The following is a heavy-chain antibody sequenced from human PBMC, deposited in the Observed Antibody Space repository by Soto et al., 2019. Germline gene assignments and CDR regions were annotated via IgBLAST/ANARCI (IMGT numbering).Heavy chain of an antibody. CDR1: GFTFSSYA. Sequence: EVRLLESGGGLVQPGGSLRLSCAASGFTFSSYAMSWVRQAPGKGLEWVSAISGSGGSTYYADSVKGRFTISRDNSKNTLYLQMNSLRAEDTAVYYCAKDQNCSGGSCNYYYYYYYMDVWGKGTTVTVSS. CDR3: AKDQNCSGGSCNYYYYYYYMDV. D-gene: IGHD2-15*01. CDR2: ISGSGGST. J-gene: IGHJ6*03. V-gene: IGHV3-23*01.